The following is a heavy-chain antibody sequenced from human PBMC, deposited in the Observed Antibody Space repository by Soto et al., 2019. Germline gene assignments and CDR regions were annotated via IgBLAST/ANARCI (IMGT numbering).Heavy chain of an antibody. Sequence: SETLSLTCAVSGGSISSSNWWSWVRQPPGKGLEWIGEIYHSGSTNHNPSLKSRVTISVDKSKNQFSLKLSSVTAADTAVYYCARDKYYDYVWGSLDAFDIWGQGTMVTVSS. D-gene: IGHD3-16*01. CDR1: GGSISSSNW. CDR2: IYHSGST. V-gene: IGHV4-4*02. J-gene: IGHJ3*02. CDR3: ARDKYYDYVWGSLDAFDI.